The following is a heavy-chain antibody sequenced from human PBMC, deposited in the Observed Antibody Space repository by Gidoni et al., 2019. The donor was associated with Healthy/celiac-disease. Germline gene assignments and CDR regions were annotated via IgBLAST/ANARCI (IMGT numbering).Heavy chain of an antibody. D-gene: IGHD5-18*01. V-gene: IGHV3-21*01. CDR2: ISSSSSYI. CDR3: ARDAAMVFEYGMDV. J-gene: IGHJ6*02. CDR1: GFPFGSYS. Sequence: EVQLVESGGGLVKPGGSLRLSCAASGFPFGSYSMNWVRQAPGKGLAWVSSISSSSSYIYYADSVKGRFTISRDNAKNSLYLQMNSLRAEDTAVYYCARDAAMVFEYGMDVWGQGTTVTVSS.